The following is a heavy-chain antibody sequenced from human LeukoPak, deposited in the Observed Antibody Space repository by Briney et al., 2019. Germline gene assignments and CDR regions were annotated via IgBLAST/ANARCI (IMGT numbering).Heavy chain of an antibody. D-gene: IGHD3-16*01. CDR1: GCSISSSSYY. CDR2: VFYSGSA. J-gene: IGHJ4*02. CDR3: ARHNYVDVWGTIDW. Sequence: PSGTLSLTCTVSGCSISSSSYYWGWLRQTPGKGLEWIGSVFYSGSAYYDTSLERRVTIFADTSKNQFSLMLTSVTAATPAYYFSARHNYVDVWGTIDWRDQGTLVTVSS. V-gene: IGHV4-39*01.